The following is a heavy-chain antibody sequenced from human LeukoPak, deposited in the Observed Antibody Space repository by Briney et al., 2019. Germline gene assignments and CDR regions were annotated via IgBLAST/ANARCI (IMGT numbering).Heavy chain of an antibody. V-gene: IGHV4-39*07. J-gene: IGHJ2*01. CDR2: IYYSGST. CDR3: ARVNDYYDL. CDR1: GGSISSSSYY. Sequence: SETLSLTCTVSGGSISSSSYYWGWIRQPPGKGLEWIGSIYYSGSTYYNPSLKSRVTISVDTSKNQFSLKLSSATAADTAVYYCARVNDYYDLWGRGTLVTVSS.